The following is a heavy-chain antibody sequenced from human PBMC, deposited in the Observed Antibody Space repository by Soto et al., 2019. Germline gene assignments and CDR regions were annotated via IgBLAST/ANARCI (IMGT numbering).Heavy chain of an antibody. J-gene: IGHJ4*02. CDR1: GGTFSSYA. CDR2: IIPIFGTA. D-gene: IGHD6-13*01. V-gene: IGHV1-69*01. CDR3: ARSPAGAAAGEKGLDY. Sequence: QVQLVQSGAEVKKPGSSVKVSCKASGGTFSSYAISWVRQAPGQGLEWMGGIIPIFGTANYAQKFQGRVTITADESTRTADMELSSLRSEDTAVNYCARSPAGAAAGEKGLDYWGEGTLVTVSS.